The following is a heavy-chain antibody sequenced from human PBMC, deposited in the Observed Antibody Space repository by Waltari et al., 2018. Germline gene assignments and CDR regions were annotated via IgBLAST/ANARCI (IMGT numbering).Heavy chain of an antibody. CDR2: IFSNDEK. Sequence: QVTLKESGPVLVKPTDTLTLTCTVSGFSLSNARMGVSCIRQPPGTALEWLAHIFSNDEKSYSTSLKSRLTISKDTSKSQVVLTMTNMDAVDTAIYYCARMRKDYPPCYYYYYMDVWGKGTTVTVSS. V-gene: IGHV2-26*01. D-gene: IGHD4-17*01. J-gene: IGHJ6*03. CDR3: ARMRKDYPPCYYYYYMDV. CDR1: GFSLSNARMG.